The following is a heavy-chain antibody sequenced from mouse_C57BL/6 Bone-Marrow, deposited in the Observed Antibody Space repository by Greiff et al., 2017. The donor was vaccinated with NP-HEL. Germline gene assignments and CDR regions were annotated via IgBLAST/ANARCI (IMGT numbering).Heavy chain of an antibody. J-gene: IGHJ2*01. CDR1: GYTFTSYW. D-gene: IGHD1-1*01. CDR2: IDPSDSYT. Sequence: VQLQQPGAELVRPGTSVKLSCKASGYTFTSYWMHWVKQRPGQGLEWIGVIDPSDSYTTYNQKFKGKATLTVDTSSSTAYMQLSSLTSADSAVYYCAVLITTVVAYYFDYWGQGTTLTVSS. CDR3: AVLITTVVAYYFDY. V-gene: IGHV1-59*01.